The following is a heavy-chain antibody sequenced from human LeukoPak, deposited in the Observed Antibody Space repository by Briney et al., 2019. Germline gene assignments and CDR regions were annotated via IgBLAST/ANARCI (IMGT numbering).Heavy chain of an antibody. CDR2: IYYSGSA. CDR3: ARDRLGATGHWRIDV. J-gene: IGHJ2*01. V-gene: IGHV4-59*12. Sequence: SETLSLTCTVSGGSISSYYWSWIRQSPGKGLEWIGYIYYSGSANYNPSLESRVTISVDTSKNRFSLSLSSVTAADTAVYYCARDRLGATGHWRIDVWGRGTLVTVSS. CDR1: GGSISSYY. D-gene: IGHD1-26*01.